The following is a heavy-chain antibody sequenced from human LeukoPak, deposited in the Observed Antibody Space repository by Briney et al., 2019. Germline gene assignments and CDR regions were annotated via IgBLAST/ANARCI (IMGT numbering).Heavy chain of an antibody. V-gene: IGHV4-34*01. J-gene: IGHJ4*02. Sequence: PSETLSLTCAVYGGSFSGYYWSWIRQPPGKGLEWIGEINHSGSTNYNPSLKSRVTISVDTSKNQFSLKLSSVTAADTAVYYCARISEAIAVAGPYYFDYWGQGTLVTVS. D-gene: IGHD6-19*01. CDR1: GGSFSGYY. CDR2: INHSGST. CDR3: ARISEAIAVAGPYYFDY.